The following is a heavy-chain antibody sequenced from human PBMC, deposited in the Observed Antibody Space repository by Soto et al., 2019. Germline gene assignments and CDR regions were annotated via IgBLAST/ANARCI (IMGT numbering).Heavy chain of an antibody. D-gene: IGHD4-17*01. V-gene: IGHV4-34*01. J-gene: IGHJ6*02. CDR1: GGSFSGYY. CDR2: INHSGST. Sequence: QVQLQQWGAGLLKPSETLSLTCAVYGGSFSGYYWSWIRQPPGKGLEWIGEINHSGSTNYNPSLKSRVTISVDTSKNQFSLKLSSVTAADTAVYYCARGDGHYYYGMDVWGQGTTVTVSS. CDR3: ARGDGHYYYGMDV.